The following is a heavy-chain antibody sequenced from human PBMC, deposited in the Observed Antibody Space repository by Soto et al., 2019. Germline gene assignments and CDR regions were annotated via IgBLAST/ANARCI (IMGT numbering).Heavy chain of an antibody. J-gene: IGHJ3*02. D-gene: IGHD3-22*01. CDR3: AKDPLITMIVVVPCAFDI. Sequence: GGSLRLSCAASGFTFSSYAMSWVRQAPGKGLEWVSAISGSGGSTYYADSVKGRFTISRDNSKNTLYLQMNSLRAEDTAVYYCAKDPLITMIVVVPCAFDIWGQGTMVTVSS. CDR1: GFTFSSYA. CDR2: ISGSGGST. V-gene: IGHV3-23*01.